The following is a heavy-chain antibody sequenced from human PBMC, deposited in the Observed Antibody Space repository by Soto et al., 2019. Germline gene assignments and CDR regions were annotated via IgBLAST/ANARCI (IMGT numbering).Heavy chain of an antibody. CDR1: GFTFSSYS. CDR3: ARDHYSNYYYYGMDV. Sequence: KPGGSLRLSCAASGFTFSSYSMNWVRQAPGKGLEWVSSISSSSSYIYYADSVKGRFTISRDNAKNSLYLQMNSLRAEDTAVYYCARDHYSNYYYYGMDVWGQGTTVTVSS. V-gene: IGHV3-21*01. CDR2: ISSSSSYI. D-gene: IGHD4-4*01. J-gene: IGHJ6*02.